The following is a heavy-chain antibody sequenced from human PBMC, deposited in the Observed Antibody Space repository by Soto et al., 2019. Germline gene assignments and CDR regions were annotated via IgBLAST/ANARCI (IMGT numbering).Heavy chain of an antibody. V-gene: IGHV4-59*01. CDR3: TTRPSSVGWFDP. CDR2: IYYSGST. J-gene: IGHJ5*02. D-gene: IGHD6-6*01. Sequence: SETLSLTCSVSGGSISNYYWTWIRQPPGKGLEWIGNIYYSGSTNYSPSLKSRVTISIDTSRSQFSLQLTSVTAADTAMYYCTTRPSSVGWFDPWGQGTLVTVSS. CDR1: GGSISNYY.